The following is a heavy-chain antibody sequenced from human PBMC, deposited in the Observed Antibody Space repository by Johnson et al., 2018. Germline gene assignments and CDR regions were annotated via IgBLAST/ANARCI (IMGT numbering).Heavy chain of an antibody. Sequence: VQLVESGGGLVQPGRSLRLSCAASGFTFDVYAMHWVRQVPGKGLEWVSGISWDSGKMAYADSVKGRFTISRNNAKHSLYLQMNSLGAEDTALYYCEEDISGSPDYYDHYCMDVWGKGPPVTVSS. CDR2: ISWDSGKM. CDR1: GFTFDVYA. CDR3: EEDISGSPDYYDHYCMDV. D-gene: IGHD6-25*01. J-gene: IGHJ6*03. V-gene: IGHV3-9*01.